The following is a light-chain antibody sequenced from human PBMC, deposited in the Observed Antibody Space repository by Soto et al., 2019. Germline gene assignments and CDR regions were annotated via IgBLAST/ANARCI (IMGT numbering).Light chain of an antibody. CDR1: SSNIGAGYD. CDR3: QSYDSSLSAYV. V-gene: IGLV1-40*01. Sequence: QSVLTQPPSVSGAPGQRVTISCTGSSSNIGAGYDLHWYQQLPGTAPKLLIYGNSNRPSGVPDRFSGSKSGTSASLAITGLQDEDEADYYCQSYDSSLSAYVFGTGTNLTVL. J-gene: IGLJ1*01. CDR2: GNS.